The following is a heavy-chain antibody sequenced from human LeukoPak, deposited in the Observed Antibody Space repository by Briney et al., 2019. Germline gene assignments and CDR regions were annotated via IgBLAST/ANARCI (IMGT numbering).Heavy chain of an antibody. J-gene: IGHJ4*02. D-gene: IGHD5-12*01. CDR2: ISSSSSYI. Sequence: GGSLRLSCAASGFTFSSYRMNWVRQAPGKGLEWVSSISSSSSYIYYADSVKGRFTISRDNAKNSLYLQMNSLRAEDTAVYYCARVLGIVARVDYWGQGTLVTVSS. CDR3: ARVLGIVARVDY. CDR1: GFTFSSYR. V-gene: IGHV3-21*01.